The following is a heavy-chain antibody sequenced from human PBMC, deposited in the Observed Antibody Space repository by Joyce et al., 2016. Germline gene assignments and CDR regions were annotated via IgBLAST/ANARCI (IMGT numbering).Heavy chain of an antibody. J-gene: IGHJ4*02. CDR1: GASVSSGGYS. CDR3: ASGFNFKGRSFFDY. Sequence: QLQLPESGSGLVKPSQTLSLTCAVSGASVSSGGYSWSWIRQPPGKGLEWIGYSYHNESTYYSPSLKSRVTISVDRSKNQFSLKLASVTAADTAVYYCASGFNFKGRSFFDYWGQGALVTVSS. CDR2: SYHNEST. V-gene: IGHV4-30-2*01. D-gene: IGHD3-10*01.